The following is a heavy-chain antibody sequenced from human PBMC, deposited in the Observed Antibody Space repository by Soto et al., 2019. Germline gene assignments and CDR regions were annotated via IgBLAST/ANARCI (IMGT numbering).Heavy chain of an antibody. CDR2: SSGNGIST. V-gene: IGHV3-23*01. CDR1: GFTFSNHA. CDR3: ARDAIAMVRGTNNWFDP. D-gene: IGHD3-10*01. Sequence: EVQLLESGGGLVQPGGSLRLSCAASGFTFSNHAVSWVRQAPGKGLAWVSASSGNGISTYYADSVRGRFTISRDNSKNTRYLEMNRVRADDTAVYYCARDAIAMVRGTNNWFDPWGQGTRVTVST. J-gene: IGHJ5*02.